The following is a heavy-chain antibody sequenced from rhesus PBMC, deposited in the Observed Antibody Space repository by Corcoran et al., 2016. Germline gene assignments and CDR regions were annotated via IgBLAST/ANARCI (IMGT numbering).Heavy chain of an antibody. CDR1: GYSISRNY. Sequence: QVQLQESGPGLVKSSETLSLTCAVSGYSISRNYWSWIRPSAGKGLVWIGIISVSGGTTYYSSLKSRVPISTAPSNDRFSLTLSYVTAADTAVYFCARGSDFSGNRFDVWGPGVLVTVSS. CDR3: ARGSDFSGNRFDV. V-gene: IGHV4-173*01. CDR2: ISVSGGTT. J-gene: IGHJ5-1*01. D-gene: IGHD2-21*01.